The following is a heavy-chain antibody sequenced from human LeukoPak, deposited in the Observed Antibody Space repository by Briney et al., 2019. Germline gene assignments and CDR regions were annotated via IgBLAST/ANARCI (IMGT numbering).Heavy chain of an antibody. CDR2: INHSGST. D-gene: IGHD5-18*01. V-gene: IGHV4-34*01. J-gene: IGHJ4*02. Sequence: PSETLSLTCAVYGGSFSGYYWSRIRQPPGKGLEWIGEINHSGSTNYNPSLKSRVTISVDTSKNQFSLKLSSVTAADTAVYYCARVSRKARGYSYGSLVHYYFDYWGQGTLVTVSS. CDR3: ARVSRKARGYSYGSLVHYYFDY. CDR1: GGSFSGYY.